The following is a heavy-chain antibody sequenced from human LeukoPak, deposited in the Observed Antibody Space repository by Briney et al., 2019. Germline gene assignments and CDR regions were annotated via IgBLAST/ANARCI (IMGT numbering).Heavy chain of an antibody. V-gene: IGHV1-2*02. Sequence: ASVKVSCKASGYTFTGYYMHWVRQAPGQGPEWMGWINPNSGGTNYAQKLQARVTMTRDTSISTAYMELSSLRSDDTAVYYCARGAATGTLWYYYYYMDVWGKGTTVTVSS. CDR1: GYTFTGYY. J-gene: IGHJ6*03. CDR3: ARGAATGTLWYYYYYMDV. D-gene: IGHD6-13*01. CDR2: INPNSGGT.